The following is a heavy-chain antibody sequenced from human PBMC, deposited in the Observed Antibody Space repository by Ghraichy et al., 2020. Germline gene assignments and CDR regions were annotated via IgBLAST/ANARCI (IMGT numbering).Heavy chain of an antibody. J-gene: IGHJ3*02. V-gene: IGHV3-48*03. CDR3: AREIIRTPDALDI. Sequence: GGSLRLSCAASGFTFSSFEMSWVRQAPGKGLESISYITNSGSNKKYADSVKGRFTISRDNAKNSLYLQMNSLRAEDTAVYYCAREIIRTPDALDIWGQGTMVTVSS. D-gene: IGHD1-14*01. CDR1: GFTFSSFE. CDR2: ITNSGSNK.